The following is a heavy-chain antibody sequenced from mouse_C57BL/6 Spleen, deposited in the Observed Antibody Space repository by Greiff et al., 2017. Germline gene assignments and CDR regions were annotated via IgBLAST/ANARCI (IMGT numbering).Heavy chain of an antibody. CDR2: IYIGNGYT. CDR1: GYTFTSYG. D-gene: IGHD1-1*01. Sequence: VQLQQSGAELVRPGSSVKMSCKTSGYTFTSYGMNWVKQRPGQGLEWIGYIYIGNGYTEYNEKFKGKATLTSDTSSSTAYMQLSSLTSEDSAIXFGARGGYYGSSQYPPDYWGQGTTLTVSS. V-gene: IGHV1-58*01. CDR3: ARGGYYGSSQYPPDY. J-gene: IGHJ2*01.